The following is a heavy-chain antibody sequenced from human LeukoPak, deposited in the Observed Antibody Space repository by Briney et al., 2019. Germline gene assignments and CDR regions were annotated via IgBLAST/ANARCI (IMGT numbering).Heavy chain of an antibody. CDR3: ARARGGGCSSTSCYDYYMDV. CDR2: IYTSGST. J-gene: IGHJ6*03. V-gene: IGHV4-61*02. CDR1: GGSISSGSYY. Sequence: SETLSLTCTVSGGSISSGSYYWSWIRQPAGKGLEWIGRIYTSGSTNYNPSLKSRVTISVDTSKNQFSLKLSSVTAADTAVYYCARARGGGCSSTSCYDYYMDVWGKGTTVTVSS. D-gene: IGHD2-2*01.